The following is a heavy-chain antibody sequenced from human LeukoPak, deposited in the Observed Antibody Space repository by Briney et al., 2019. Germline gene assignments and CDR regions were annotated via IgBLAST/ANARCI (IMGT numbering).Heavy chain of an antibody. V-gene: IGHV3-30*04. CDR3: ARAYSGSYRLYYYYYYMDV. CDR2: ISYDGSNK. Sequence: GGSLRLSCAASGFTFSSYAMHWVRQAPGKGLEWVAVISYDGSNKYYADSVKGRFTISRDNSKNTLYLQMNSLRAEDTAVYYCARAYSGSYRLYYYYYYMDVWGKGTTVTVSS. D-gene: IGHD1-26*01. J-gene: IGHJ6*03. CDR1: GFTFSSYA.